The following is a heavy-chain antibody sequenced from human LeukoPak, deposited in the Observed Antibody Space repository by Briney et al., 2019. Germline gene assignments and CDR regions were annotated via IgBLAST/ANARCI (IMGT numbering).Heavy chain of an antibody. D-gene: IGHD3-9*01. Sequence: PSETLSLTCAVYGGSFSGYYWSWIRQPPGKGLEWIGEINHSGSTNYNPSLKSRVTISVDTSKNQFSLKLSSVTAADTVVYYCARGPHYDILTGYYNDAFDIWGQGTMVTVSS. CDR3: ARGPHYDILTGYYNDAFDI. CDR2: INHSGST. CDR1: GGSFSGYY. V-gene: IGHV4-34*01. J-gene: IGHJ3*02.